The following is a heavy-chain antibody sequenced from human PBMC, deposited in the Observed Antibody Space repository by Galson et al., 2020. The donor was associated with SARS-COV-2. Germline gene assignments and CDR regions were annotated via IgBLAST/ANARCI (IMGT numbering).Heavy chain of an antibody. Sequence: GESLKISCKGSGYSFTSYWIGWVRQMPGKGLEWMGIIYPGDSDTRYSPSFQGQVTISADKSISTAYLQWSSLKASDTAMYYCARPLEGYSSSSRAFDIWGQGTMVTVSS. CDR1: GYSFTSYW. D-gene: IGHD6-13*01. CDR3: ARPLEGYSSSSRAFDI. CDR2: IYPGDSDT. J-gene: IGHJ3*02. V-gene: IGHV5-51*01.